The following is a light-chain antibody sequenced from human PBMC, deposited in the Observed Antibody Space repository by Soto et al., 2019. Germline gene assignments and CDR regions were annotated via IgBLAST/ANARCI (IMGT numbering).Light chain of an antibody. Sequence: QSALTQPASVSGSPGQSITISCTGTSSDVGGYDYVSWYQQHPGKAPKLMIYEVRNRPSGVSHRFSGSKSGNTASLIISGLQAEDEADYYCGTWDSSLPVSVVFGGGTKLTVL. CDR1: SSDVGGYDY. V-gene: IGLV2-14*01. CDR3: GTWDSSLPVSVV. J-gene: IGLJ2*01. CDR2: EVR.